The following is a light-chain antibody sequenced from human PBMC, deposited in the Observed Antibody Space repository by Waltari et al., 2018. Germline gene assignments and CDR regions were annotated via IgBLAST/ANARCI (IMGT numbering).Light chain of an antibody. V-gene: IGLV3-21*02. J-gene: IGLJ3*02. CDR3: HLRDDPNWV. CDR1: NIGSRS. Sequence: SYVLTQPPSVSVAPGQTVRITCGGNNIGSRSVHWYQQRPGQAPVLVVYDDTDRPSGIPERFSGSNSGNTATLTSSRVEAGDEADYYCHLRDDPNWVFGGGTKLTVL. CDR2: DDT.